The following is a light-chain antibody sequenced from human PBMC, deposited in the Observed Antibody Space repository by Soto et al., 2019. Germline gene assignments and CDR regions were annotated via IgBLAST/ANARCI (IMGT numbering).Light chain of an antibody. CDR1: QRMSGF. CDR2: AAS. J-gene: IGKJ1*01. CDR3: LLDFGYFWA. V-gene: IGKV1-6*02. Sequence: IQMTQSPPTLSASVGDRVTITCRASQRMSGFLAWYQQKPGKVPKLLIYAASTLQSGVPSRFSGSGFGTDFTLTISRLQPEDFATYYCLLDFGYFWAFGQGTKVDIK.